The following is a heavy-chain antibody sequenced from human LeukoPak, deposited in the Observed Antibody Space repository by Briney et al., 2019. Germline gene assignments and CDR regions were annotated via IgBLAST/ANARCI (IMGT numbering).Heavy chain of an antibody. CDR1: GYPFYDYP. D-gene: IGHD3-10*01. J-gene: IGHJ6*02. V-gene: IGHV3-9*01. Sequence: GGSLTLSCTASGYPFYDYPMHGVRRAPGEALEWVSGISWNSGSIGYADSVKGRFTISRDNAKNSLYLQMNSLRAEDTALYYCAKDISGRYYYGMDVWGQGTTVTVSS. CDR3: AKDISGRYYYGMDV. CDR2: ISWNSGSI.